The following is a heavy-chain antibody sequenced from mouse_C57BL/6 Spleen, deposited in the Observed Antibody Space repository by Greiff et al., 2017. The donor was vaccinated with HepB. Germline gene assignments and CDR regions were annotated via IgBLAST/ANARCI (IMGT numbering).Heavy chain of an antibody. CDR1: GYTFTSYW. J-gene: IGHJ4*01. Sequence: VQLQQPGAELVKPGASVKLSCKASGYTFTSYWMHWVKQRPGQGLEWIGMIHPNSGSTNYNEKFKSKATLTVDKSSSTAYMQLSSLTSEDSAVYYCARENYDIYAMDYWGQGTSVTVSS. V-gene: IGHV1-64*01. CDR3: ARENYDIYAMDY. CDR2: IHPNSGST. D-gene: IGHD1-1*01.